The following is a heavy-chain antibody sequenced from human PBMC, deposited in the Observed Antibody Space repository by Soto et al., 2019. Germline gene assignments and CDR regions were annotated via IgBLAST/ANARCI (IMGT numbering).Heavy chain of an antibody. D-gene: IGHD4-17*01. CDR3: TRNGKPFDY. CDR1: GFTFSGSA. V-gene: IGHV3-73*01. Sequence: EVQLVESGGGLVQPGGSLKLSCAASGFTFSGSAMHWVRQASGKGLEWVGRIRSKANSYATAYAASVKGRFTISRVDSRNTAYLQMNSLKTEDTAVYYCTRNGKPFDYWGQGTLVTVSS. CDR2: IRSKANSYAT. J-gene: IGHJ4*02.